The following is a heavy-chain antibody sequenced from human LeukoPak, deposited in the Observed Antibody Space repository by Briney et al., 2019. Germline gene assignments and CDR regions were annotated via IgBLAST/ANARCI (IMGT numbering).Heavy chain of an antibody. J-gene: IGHJ6*03. CDR1: GFTFSSYS. CDR3: ARDTYYYDSSGYLGYYYYYMDV. V-gene: IGHV3-21*01. CDR2: ISSSSYI. Sequence: PGGSLRLSCAASGFTFSSYSMNWVRQAPGKGLEWVSSISSSSYIYYADSVKGRFTISRDNAKNSLYLQMNSLRAEDTAVYYCARDTYYYDSSGYLGYYYYYMDVWGKGTTVTVSS. D-gene: IGHD3-22*01.